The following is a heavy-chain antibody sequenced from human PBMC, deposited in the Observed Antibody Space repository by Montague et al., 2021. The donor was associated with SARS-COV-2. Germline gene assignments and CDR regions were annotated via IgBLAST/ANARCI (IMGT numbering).Heavy chain of an antibody. CDR1: ALTVSWYS. D-gene: IGHD3-22*01. CDR3: ARDVPYDTLGP. V-gene: IGHV4-59*02. Sequence: SETLSLTCSGPALTVSWYSCADRKRPPVNSSHQIGSYSFCGCANYNPSFKSRVAISVDTSKNEISLKLKSVTAADTAVYYCARDVPYDTLGPWGQGTLVTVSS. CDR2: YSFCGCA. J-gene: IGHJ5*02.